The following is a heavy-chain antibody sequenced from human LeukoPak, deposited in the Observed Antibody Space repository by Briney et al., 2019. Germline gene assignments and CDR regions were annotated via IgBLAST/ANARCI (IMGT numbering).Heavy chain of an antibody. D-gene: IGHD3-16*01. CDR3: ARDRGRDGFTNWFDP. V-gene: IGHV3-66*01. J-gene: IGHJ5*02. CDR2: IYSGGST. CDR1: GFTVSSNY. Sequence: GGSLRLSCAASGFTVSSNYMSWVRQAPGKGLEWVSVIYSGGSTYYADSVKGRFTISRDNSKNTLYLQMNSLRAEDTAVYYCARDRGRDGFTNWFDPWGQGTLVTVSS.